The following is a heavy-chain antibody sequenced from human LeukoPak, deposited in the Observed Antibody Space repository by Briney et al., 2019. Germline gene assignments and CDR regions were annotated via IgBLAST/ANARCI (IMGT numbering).Heavy chain of an antibody. CDR1: GGTFSSYA. Sequence: VASVKVSCKASGGTFSSYAISWVRQAPGQGLEWMGGIIPIFGTANYAQKFQGRVTITADKSTSTAYMELSSLRSEDTAVYYCARAPHYYGSGSYYNVQWGQGTLVTVSS. V-gene: IGHV1-69*06. CDR2: IIPIFGTA. D-gene: IGHD3-10*01. J-gene: IGHJ4*02. CDR3: ARAPHYYGSGSYYNVQ.